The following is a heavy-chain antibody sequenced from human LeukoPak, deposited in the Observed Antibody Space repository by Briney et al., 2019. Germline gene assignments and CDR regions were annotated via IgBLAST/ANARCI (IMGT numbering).Heavy chain of an antibody. J-gene: IGHJ4*02. D-gene: IGHD1-1*01. Sequence: PGGSLRLSCAASGFIVSSNYMSWVRQAPGKGLEWVSIISSGGNTYYADYVKGGFTISRDISKNTLYLQMNGLRAEDTAVYYCAREVRGCYFDYWGQGTLVTVSS. V-gene: IGHV3-53*01. CDR1: GFIVSSNY. CDR3: AREVRGCYFDY. CDR2: ISSGGNT.